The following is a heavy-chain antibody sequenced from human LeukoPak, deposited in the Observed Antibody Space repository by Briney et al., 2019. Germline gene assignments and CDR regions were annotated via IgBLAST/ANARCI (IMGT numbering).Heavy chain of an antibody. CDR1: GYSFTSYW. CDR3: ARERVPAAIFDAFDI. V-gene: IGHV5-51*01. CDR2: IYPGDSDT. Sequence: GESLKISCKGSGYSFTSYWIGWVRQMPGKGLEWMGIIYPGDSDTRYSPSFRGQVTISADKSISTAYLQWSSLKASDTAMYYCARERVPAAIFDAFDIWGQGTMVTVSS. J-gene: IGHJ3*02. D-gene: IGHD2-2*02.